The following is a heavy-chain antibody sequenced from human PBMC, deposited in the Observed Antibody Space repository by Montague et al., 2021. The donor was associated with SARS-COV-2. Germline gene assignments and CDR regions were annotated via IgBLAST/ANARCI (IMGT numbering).Heavy chain of an antibody. D-gene: IGHD5-18*01. V-gene: IGHV4-59*03. CDR1: GGSISSYY. CDR2: IYYDGST. Sequence: SETLSLTCTVSGGSISSYYWSWIRQTPGKGLEWIGYIYYDGSTNYNPSLKSRVTMSVDSSRNQFSLRLSSVTAADTAVYYCARYGSYFDHWGQGTLVTVSS. J-gene: IGHJ4*02. CDR3: ARYGSYFDH.